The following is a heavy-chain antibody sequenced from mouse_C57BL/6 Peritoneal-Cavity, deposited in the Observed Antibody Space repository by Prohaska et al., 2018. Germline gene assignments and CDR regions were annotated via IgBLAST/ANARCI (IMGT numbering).Heavy chain of an antibody. Sequence: GTIYNQKFKGKATLTVDKSSSTAYMELRSLTSEDTAVYYCARFYDGDSPFAYWGQGTLVTVSA. D-gene: IGHD2-3*01. CDR2: GT. CDR3: ARFYDGDSPFAY. J-gene: IGHJ3*01. V-gene: IGHV1-18*01.